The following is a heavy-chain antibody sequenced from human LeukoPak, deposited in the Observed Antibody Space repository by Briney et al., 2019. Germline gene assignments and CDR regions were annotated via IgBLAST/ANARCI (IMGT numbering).Heavy chain of an antibody. CDR3: AKAHLPSHYHYYGMDV. V-gene: IGHV3-53*01. Sequence: GGSLRLSCAASGFTVSSNYMSWVRQAPGKGLEWVSVIYSGGSTYYADSVKGRFTISRDNSKNTLYLQMNSLRAEDTAVYYCAKAHLPSHYHYYGMDVWGQGTTVTVSS. J-gene: IGHJ6*02. CDR1: GFTVSSNY. CDR2: IYSGGST.